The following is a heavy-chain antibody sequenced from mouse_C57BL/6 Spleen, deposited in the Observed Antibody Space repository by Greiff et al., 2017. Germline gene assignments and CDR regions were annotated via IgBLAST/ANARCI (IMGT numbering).Heavy chain of an antibody. CDR2: IYPRSGNT. V-gene: IGHV1-81*01. CDR1: GYTFTSYG. J-gene: IGHJ2*01. D-gene: IGHD2-3*01. Sequence: QVQLQQSGAELARPGASVKLSCKASGYTFTSYGISWVKQRTGQGLEWIGEIYPRSGNTYYNEKFKGKATLTADTSSSTAYMELRSLKSEDDAVSFCARRWGSDGYYLLHFDYWGQGTTLTVSS. CDR3: ARRWGSDGYYLLHFDY.